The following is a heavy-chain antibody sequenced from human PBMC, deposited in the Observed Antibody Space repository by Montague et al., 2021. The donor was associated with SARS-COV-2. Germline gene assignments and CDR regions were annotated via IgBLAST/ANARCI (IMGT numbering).Heavy chain of an antibody. CDR2: IYHSGST. V-gene: IGHV4-38-2*02. D-gene: IGHD4-11*01. J-gene: IGHJ6*02. CDR3: AVNSNYYYYYGMDV. CDR1: GYSISSGYY. Sequence: SETLSLTCTVSGYSISSGYYWGWIRQPPGKGLEWIGSIYHSGSTYYNPSLKSRVTISVDTSKNQFSPELSSVTAADTAVYYCAVNSNYYYYYGMDVWGQGTTVTVSS.